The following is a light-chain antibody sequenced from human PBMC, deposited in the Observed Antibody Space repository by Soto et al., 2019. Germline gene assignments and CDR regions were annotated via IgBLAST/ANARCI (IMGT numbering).Light chain of an antibody. J-gene: IGKJ4*01. Sequence: EIVMTQSPVTLSVSPGERATLSCRASQSVSTDLAWYQQKPGQAPRLLIYSASTGATGVPARFSASGSGTEFTLTISSLQSEDFAVYYCQQYNNWPRTFGGGTKVDIK. CDR1: QSVSTD. V-gene: IGKV3-15*01. CDR2: SAS. CDR3: QQYNNWPRT.